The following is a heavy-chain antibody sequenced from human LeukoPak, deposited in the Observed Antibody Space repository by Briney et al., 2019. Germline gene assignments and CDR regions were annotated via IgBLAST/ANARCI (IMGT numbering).Heavy chain of an antibody. CDR1: GFSFSDHN. V-gene: IGHV3-48*01. CDR3: SRDLGLPGV. D-gene: IGHD3-10*01. J-gene: IGHJ3*01. CDR2: ISTSSNTI. Sequence: LPGGSLRLSCAASGFSFSDHNMHWVRQAPGTGLEWVSYISTSSNTIYYADSVKGRFTISRDNAKNSLFLQMNSLRAEDTAVYYCSRDLGLPGVWGQGTVVTVSS.